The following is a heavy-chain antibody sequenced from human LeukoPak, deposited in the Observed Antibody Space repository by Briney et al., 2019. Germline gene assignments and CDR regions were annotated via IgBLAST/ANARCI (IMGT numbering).Heavy chain of an antibody. CDR1: GFIFSSYG. Sequence: PGRSLRLSCAASGFIFSSYGMHWVRQAPGKGLEWVAVISYDGSNKYYADSVKGRFTISRDNSKNTLYLQMNSLRAEDTAVYYCAVIVATITGPGDYWGQGTLVTVSS. CDR2: ISYDGSNK. CDR3: AVIVATITGPGDY. D-gene: IGHD5-12*01. V-gene: IGHV3-30*03. J-gene: IGHJ4*02.